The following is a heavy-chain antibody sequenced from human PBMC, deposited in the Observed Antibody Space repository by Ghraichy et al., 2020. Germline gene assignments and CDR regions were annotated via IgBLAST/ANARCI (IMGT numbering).Heavy chain of an antibody. Sequence: GESLNISCAASGFTFSSNAMTWVRQAPGKGLEWVSGISGSGANTYYADSVKGRFTISRDNSKNTLYLQMNSLRAADTAVYYCAKVGSGSYYGYYFDYWGQGTLVTVSS. CDR3: AKVGSGSYYGYYFDY. V-gene: IGHV3-23*01. J-gene: IGHJ4*02. CDR1: GFTFSSNA. D-gene: IGHD1-26*01. CDR2: ISGSGANT.